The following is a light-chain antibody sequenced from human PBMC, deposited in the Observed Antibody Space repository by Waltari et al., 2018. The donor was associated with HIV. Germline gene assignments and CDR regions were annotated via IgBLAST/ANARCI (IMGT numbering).Light chain of an antibody. CDR3: QQYRSLPIT. CDR1: HDTSFS. V-gene: IGKV1-33*01. J-gene: IGKJ4*01. CDR2: DAS. Sequence: DIQMTQSPSSLSASVGDRVTITCQASHDTSFSVNWYQQQPGKAPKLLIYDASKLERGVPSRFTGSGSGTHFTFTITSLQAEDIATYYCQQYRSLPITFGGGTKVEI.